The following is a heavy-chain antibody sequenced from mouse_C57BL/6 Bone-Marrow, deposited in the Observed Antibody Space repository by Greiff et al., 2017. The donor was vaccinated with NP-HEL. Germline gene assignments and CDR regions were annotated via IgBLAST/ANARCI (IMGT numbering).Heavy chain of an antibody. J-gene: IGHJ1*03. D-gene: IGHD1-1*01. CDR3: AREAPYGSSYGYFDV. CDR2: ISDGGSYT. Sequence: EVQLVESGGGLVKPGGSLKLSCAASGFTFSSYAMSWVRQTPEKRLEWVATISDGGSYTYYPDNVKGRFTISRDNAKNNLYLQMSHLKSEDTAMYYCAREAPYGSSYGYFDVWGTGTTVTVSS. V-gene: IGHV5-4*01. CDR1: GFTFSSYA.